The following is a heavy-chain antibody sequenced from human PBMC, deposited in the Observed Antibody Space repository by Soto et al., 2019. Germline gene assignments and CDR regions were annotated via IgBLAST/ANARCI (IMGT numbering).Heavy chain of an antibody. D-gene: IGHD3-22*01. J-gene: IGHJ6*02. V-gene: IGHV3-9*01. Sequence: PGGSLRLSCAASGFTFDDYAMHWVRQAPGKGLEWVSGISWNSGSIGYADSVKGRFTISRDNAKNSLYLQMNSLRAEDTALYYCAKSERYYYDSSGYYYYYGMDVWGQGTTVTVS. CDR3: AKSERYYYDSSGYYYYYGMDV. CDR1: GFTFDDYA. CDR2: ISWNSGSI.